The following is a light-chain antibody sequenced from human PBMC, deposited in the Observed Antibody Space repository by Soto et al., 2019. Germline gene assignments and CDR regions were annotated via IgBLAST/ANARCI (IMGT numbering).Light chain of an antibody. CDR1: QGISSY. V-gene: IGKV1-8*01. Sequence: AIRMTQSPSSFSASTGDRVTITCRASQGISSYLAWYQQKPGKAPKLLIYAASTLQSGVPSRFSGSRSGTEFTLTITSLQPDDFATYYCQQYSNYPWTFGQGTKVEIK. CDR2: AAS. J-gene: IGKJ1*01. CDR3: QQYSNYPWT.